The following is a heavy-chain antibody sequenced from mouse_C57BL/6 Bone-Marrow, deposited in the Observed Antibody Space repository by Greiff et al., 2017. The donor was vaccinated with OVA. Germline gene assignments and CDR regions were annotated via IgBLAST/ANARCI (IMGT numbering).Heavy chain of an antibody. D-gene: IGHD2-5*01. CDR2: IDPATGGP. V-gene: IGHV1-15*01. CDR3: TRGYSNYYAMDY. J-gene: IGHJ4*01. CDR1: GYTFTDYE. Sequence: VQLQQSGAELVRPGASVTLSCKASGYTFTDYEMHWVKQTPVHGLEWIGAIDPATGGPAYNQTFKGKAILTADKSSSTAYMALRSLTSEDSAVYYCTRGYSNYYAMDYWGQGTSVTVSS.